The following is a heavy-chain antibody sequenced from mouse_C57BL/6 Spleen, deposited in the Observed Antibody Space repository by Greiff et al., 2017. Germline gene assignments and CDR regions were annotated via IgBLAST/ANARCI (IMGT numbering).Heavy chain of an antibody. D-gene: IGHD3-2*02. CDR2: ISSGGSYT. CDR3: ARGDSSGLYAMYY. J-gene: IGHJ4*01. Sequence: EVKLMESGGDLVKPGGSLKLSCAASGFTFSSYGMSWVRQTPAKRLEWVATISSGGSYTYYPDSVKGRFTISRDNAKNTLYLQMSSLKSEDTAMYYCARGDSSGLYAMYYWGQGTSVTVSS. V-gene: IGHV5-6*01. CDR1: GFTFSSYG.